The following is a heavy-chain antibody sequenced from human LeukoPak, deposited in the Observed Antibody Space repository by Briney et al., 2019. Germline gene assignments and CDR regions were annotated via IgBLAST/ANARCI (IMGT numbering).Heavy chain of an antibody. CDR2: IIPIFGTA. D-gene: IGHD2-2*01. CDR1: GGTFSSYA. CDR3: VRDRTKYCSSTSCPLDY. V-gene: IGHV1-69*13. J-gene: IGHJ4*02. Sequence: SVKVSCKASGGTFSSYAISWVRQAPGQGLEWMGGIIPIFGTANYAQKFQGGVTITADESTSTAYMELSRLRSDDTAVYYCVRDRTKYCSSTSCPLDYWGQGTLVTVSS.